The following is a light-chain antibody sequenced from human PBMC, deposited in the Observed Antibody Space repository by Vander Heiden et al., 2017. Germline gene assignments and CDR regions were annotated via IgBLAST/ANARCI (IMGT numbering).Light chain of an antibody. J-gene: IGLJ2*01. V-gene: IGLV2-11*01. Sequence: QSALTQPRSVSGSPGQSDTISCTGTSSDIGRYDYVTWYQQHPGKAPILIIHRVTERPSGVPDRFSGSKSGNTASLTISALQIEDEADYYCGSYAATYTIFGGGTEVTVL. CDR1: SSDIGRYDY. CDR2: RVT. CDR3: GSYAATYTI.